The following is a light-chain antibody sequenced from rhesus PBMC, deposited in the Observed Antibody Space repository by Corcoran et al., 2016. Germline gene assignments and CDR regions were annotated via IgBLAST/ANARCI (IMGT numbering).Light chain of an antibody. Sequence: QAALTQPRSVSGSPGQSVTISCTGTSSDIGGYNFVSWYQMHPGTVPKLMIYEVSKRPSGVSDRFSGSKSGNTASLTISGLQAEDEAEYYCCSYAGSYNFYIFGTGTRLTAL. V-gene: IGLV2-32*01. CDR2: EVS. CDR3: CSYAGSYNFYI. J-gene: IGLJ1*01. CDR1: SSDIGGYNF.